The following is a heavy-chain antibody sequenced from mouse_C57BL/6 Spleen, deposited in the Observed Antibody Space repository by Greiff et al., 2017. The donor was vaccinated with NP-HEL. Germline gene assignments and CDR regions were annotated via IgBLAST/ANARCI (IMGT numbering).Heavy chain of an antibody. J-gene: IGHJ2*01. CDR2: INPNNGGT. CDR1: GYTFTDYY. CDR3: ARHDYGFFDY. V-gene: IGHV1-26*01. Sequence: VQLQQSGPELVKPGASVKISCKASGYTFTDYYMNWVKQSHGKSLEWIGDINPNNGGTSYNQQFKGKATLTVDKSSSTAYMELRSLTSEDSAVYYCARHDYGFFDYWGQGTTLTVSS. D-gene: IGHD2-4*01.